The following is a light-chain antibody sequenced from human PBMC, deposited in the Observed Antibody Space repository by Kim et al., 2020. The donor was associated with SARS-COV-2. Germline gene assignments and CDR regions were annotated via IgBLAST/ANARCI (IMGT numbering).Light chain of an antibody. CDR3: QQRYSWPIT. CDR2: DAS. Sequence: LSSGERATRACRASQSMYCELAWYQQTPGQPPRLLIYDASNRATRVPARFSGSGSGTDFTLTISSLGPEDFAVYYCQQRYSWPITFGQGTRLEIK. CDR1: QSMYCE. V-gene: IGKV3-11*01. J-gene: IGKJ5*01.